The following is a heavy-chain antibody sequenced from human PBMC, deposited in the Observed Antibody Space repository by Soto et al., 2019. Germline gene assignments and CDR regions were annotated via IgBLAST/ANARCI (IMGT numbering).Heavy chain of an antibody. J-gene: IGHJ3*01. D-gene: IGHD2-15*01. CDR2: IFPGDSDT. Sequence: PGVPKKVSSKGAEYSIASSGMAWVRKMPGKGLELMGIIFPGDSDTRYSPSFQGQVTISADKSISTAYLQWSSLKASDTAMYYCARGGAFDVWGQGTMVTVSS. CDR3: ARGGAFDV. CDR1: EYSIASSG. V-gene: IGHV5-51*01.